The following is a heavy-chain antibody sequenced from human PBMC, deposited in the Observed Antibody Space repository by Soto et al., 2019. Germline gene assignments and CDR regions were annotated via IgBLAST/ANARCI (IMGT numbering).Heavy chain of an antibody. CDR2: MNPNSGNT. CDR1: GYTFTSYD. V-gene: IGHV1-8*01. D-gene: IGHD5-12*01. Sequence: QVQLVQSGAEVKKPGASVKVSCKASGYTFTSYDINWVRQATGQGLEWMGWMNPNSGNTGYAQKFQGRVTMTRNTSISTAYMELSSLRSEDTAVYYCARWWELGGYSQSWFDPWGQGTLVTVSS. J-gene: IGHJ5*02. CDR3: ARWWELGGYSQSWFDP.